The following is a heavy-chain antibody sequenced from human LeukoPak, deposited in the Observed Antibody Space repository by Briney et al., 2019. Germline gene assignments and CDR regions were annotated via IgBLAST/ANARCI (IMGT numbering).Heavy chain of an antibody. CDR3: ARLNDCSSTSCYPRPHWFDP. Sequence: PSETLSLTCTVSGGSISSYYWSWIRQPPGKGLEWIGYIYYSGSTNYNPSLKSRVTISVDTSKNQFSLKLSSVTAADTAVYYCARLNDCSSTSCYPRPHWFDPWGQGTLVTVSS. CDR2: IYYSGST. D-gene: IGHD2-2*01. J-gene: IGHJ5*02. CDR1: GGSISSYY. V-gene: IGHV4-59*08.